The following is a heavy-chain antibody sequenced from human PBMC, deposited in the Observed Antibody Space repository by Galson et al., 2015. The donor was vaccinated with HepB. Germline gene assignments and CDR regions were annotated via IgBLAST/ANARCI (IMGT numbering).Heavy chain of an antibody. CDR3: AKDNKGYGSGIPFDY. J-gene: IGHJ4*02. CDR1: GFTFSSYA. D-gene: IGHD3-10*01. Sequence: SLRLSCAASGFTFSSYAMSWVRQAPGKGLEWVSAISGSGGSTYYADSVKGRFTISRDNSKNTLYLQMNSLRAEDTAVYYCAKDNKGYGSGIPFDYWGQGTLVTVSS. CDR2: ISGSGGST. V-gene: IGHV3-23*01.